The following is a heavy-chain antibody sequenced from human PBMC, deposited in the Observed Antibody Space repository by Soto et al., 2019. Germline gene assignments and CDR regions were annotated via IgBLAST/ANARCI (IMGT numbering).Heavy chain of an antibody. CDR3: ARDDIPGRAVAIYGMDV. CDR1: RFTFSNYG. CDR2: IWYDGSNK. J-gene: IGHJ6*02. D-gene: IGHD6-19*01. Sequence: GGSLRLSCAASRFTFSNYGMHWVRQAPGKGLEWVAVIWYDGSNKYYADSVKGRFTITRDNYKNTLYLQMNIMRAEDTAVYYCARDDIPGRAVAIYGMDVWGQGTTVTVSS. V-gene: IGHV3-33*01.